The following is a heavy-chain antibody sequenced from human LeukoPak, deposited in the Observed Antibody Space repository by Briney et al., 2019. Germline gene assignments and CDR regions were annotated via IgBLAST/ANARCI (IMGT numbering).Heavy chain of an antibody. CDR1: GFTFDDYA. D-gene: IGHD5-18*01. J-gene: IGHJ4*02. V-gene: IGHV3-9*01. Sequence: GRSLRLSCAASGFTFDDYAMHWVRQAPGKGLEWVSGISWNSGSIGYADSVKGRFTISRDNAKNSLYLQMNSLRAEDTALYYCAKDIIADTAMVQLDYWGQGTLVTVSS. CDR2: ISWNSGSI. CDR3: AKDIIADTAMVQLDY.